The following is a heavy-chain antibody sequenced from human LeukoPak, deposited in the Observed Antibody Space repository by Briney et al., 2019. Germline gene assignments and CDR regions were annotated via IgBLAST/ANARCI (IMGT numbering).Heavy chain of an antibody. CDR3: ARGYCSGGSCCHFDS. V-gene: IGHV1-2*02. J-gene: IGHJ4*02. D-gene: IGHD2-15*01. CDR2: VNSNSGGT. CDR1: GYRFSDYY. Sequence: ASVKVSCKASGYRFSDYYMHWVRQAPGQGLEWMGWVNSNSGGTHYAQNFEGRVTMTRDTSISTAYMELSRLKIDDTALYYCARGYCSGGSCCHFDSWGQGTLVTVSS.